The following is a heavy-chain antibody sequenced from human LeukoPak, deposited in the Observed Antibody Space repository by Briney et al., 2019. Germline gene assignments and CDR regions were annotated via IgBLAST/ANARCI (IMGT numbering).Heavy chain of an antibody. J-gene: IGHJ4*02. CDR1: GGSISSGSYY. D-gene: IGHD6-13*01. Sequence: PSQTLSLTCTVSGGSISSGSYYWSWIRQPAGKGLEWIGRIYTSGSTNYNPSLKSRVTMSVDTSKNQFSLKLSSVTAADTAVYYCAIAAAGTHRDHDYWGQGTLVTVSS. V-gene: IGHV4-61*02. CDR3: AIAAAGTHRDHDY. CDR2: IYTSGST.